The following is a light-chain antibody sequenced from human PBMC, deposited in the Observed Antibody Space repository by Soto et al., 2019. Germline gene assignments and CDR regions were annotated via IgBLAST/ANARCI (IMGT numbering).Light chain of an antibody. CDR3: SSYTGGNPSYV. CDR2: EVT. V-gene: IGLV2-8*01. CDR1: SSDVGGYDY. Sequence: QSALAQPPSASGSPGQSVTISCTGTSSDVGGYDYVSWYQQHPGKAPKLMIHEVTIRPSGVSDRFSGSKSGNTASLTVSGLQAEDEADYYCSSYTGGNPSYVFGTGTKV. J-gene: IGLJ1*01.